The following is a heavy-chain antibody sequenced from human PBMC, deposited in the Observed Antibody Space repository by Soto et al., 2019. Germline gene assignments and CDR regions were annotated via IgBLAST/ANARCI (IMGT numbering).Heavy chain of an antibody. J-gene: IGHJ6*02. CDR1: GYTFSGYY. D-gene: IGHD4-17*01. CDR2: INPNSGGT. CDR3: ARDTGPYGYGMDV. Sequence: VSVKVSCKASGYTFSGYYMHWVRQAPGQGLEWMGWINPNSGGTNYAQKFQGWVTMTRDTSISTAYMELSRLRSDDTAVYYCARDTGPYGYGMDVWGQGTTVTVSS. V-gene: IGHV1-2*04.